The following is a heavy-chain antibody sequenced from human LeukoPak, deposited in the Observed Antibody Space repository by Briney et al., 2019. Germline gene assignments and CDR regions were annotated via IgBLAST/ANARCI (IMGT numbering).Heavy chain of an antibody. J-gene: IGHJ4*02. CDR2: INPNSGGT. Sequence: ASVTVSFTASGYTFTVYYMHWVRQAPGQGLEWMGRINPNSGGTNYAQKFQGRVTMTRDTSISTAYMELSRLRSDDTAVYYCARDEMATSLYRVFDYWGQGTLVTVSS. CDR1: GYTFTVYY. D-gene: IGHD5-24*01. CDR3: ARDEMATSLYRVFDY. V-gene: IGHV1-2*06.